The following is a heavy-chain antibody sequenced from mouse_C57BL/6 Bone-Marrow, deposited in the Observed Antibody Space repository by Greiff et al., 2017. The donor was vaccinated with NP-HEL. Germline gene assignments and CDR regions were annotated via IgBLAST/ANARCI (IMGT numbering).Heavy chain of an antibody. J-gene: IGHJ2*01. CDR3: SRHSCGSSYDYFAY. V-gene: IGHV5-6*01. CDR1: GFTFSSYG. Sequence: EVQGVESGGDLVKPGGSLKLSCAASGFTFSSYGMSWVRQTPDKRLEWVATISSGGSYTYYPDRVKGRFTISRDKAKNTLYLQMSSLKSEATAMCYCSRHSCGSSYDYFAYWGHGTTLTVSS. CDR2: ISSGGSYT. D-gene: IGHD1-1*01.